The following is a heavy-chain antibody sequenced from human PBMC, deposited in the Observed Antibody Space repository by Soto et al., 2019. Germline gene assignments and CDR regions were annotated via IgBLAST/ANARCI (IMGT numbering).Heavy chain of an antibody. J-gene: IGHJ1*01. CDR2: IIPIFGTA. Sequence: ASVKVSCKASGGTFSSYAISWVRQAPGQGLEWMGGIIPIFGTANYAQKFQGRFTISRDNSKNTLYLQMNSLRAEDTAVYYCARGAGIAAAGALDAEYFQHWGQGTLVTVSS. CDR3: ARGAGIAAAGALDAEYFQH. CDR1: GGTFSSYA. D-gene: IGHD6-13*01. V-gene: IGHV1-69*05.